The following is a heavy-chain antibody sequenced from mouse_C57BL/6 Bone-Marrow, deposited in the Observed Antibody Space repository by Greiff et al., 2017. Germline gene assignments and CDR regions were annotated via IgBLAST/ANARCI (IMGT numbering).Heavy chain of an antibody. V-gene: IGHV1-7*01. CDR2: INPSSGYT. CDR1: GYTFTSYW. CDR3: ARRDYDCAMDY. J-gene: IGHJ4*01. Sequence: QVQLKQSGAELAKPGASVKLSCKASGYTFTSYWMHWVKQGPGQGLEWIGYINPSSGYTKYNQKFKDKATLTADKSASTAYMQLSSLTYEDATVYYCARRDYDCAMDYWGQGTSVTVSS. D-gene: IGHD2-4*01.